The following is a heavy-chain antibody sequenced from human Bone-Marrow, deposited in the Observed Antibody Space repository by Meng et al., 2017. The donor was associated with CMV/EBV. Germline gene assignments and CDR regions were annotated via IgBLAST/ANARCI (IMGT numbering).Heavy chain of an antibody. Sequence: SETLSLTCAVYGGSFSGYYWSWIRQPPGKGLEWIGEINHSGSTNYNPSLKSRVTISVDTSKNQFSLKLSSVTAADTAVYYCARGKGKAVDEPGALYYWGQRTLVTVST. J-gene: IGHJ4*02. CDR3: ARGKGKAVDEPGALYY. CDR1: GGSFSGYY. D-gene: IGHD6-19*01. CDR2: INHSGST. V-gene: IGHV4-34*01.